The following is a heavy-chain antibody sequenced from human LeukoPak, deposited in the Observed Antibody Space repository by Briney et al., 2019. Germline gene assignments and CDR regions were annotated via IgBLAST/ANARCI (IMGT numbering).Heavy chain of an antibody. CDR1: GYTFTSYA. CDR2: INTNTGNP. CDR3: ARDNTAARRAHYYYYMDV. Sequence: GASVKVSCKASGYTFTSYAMNWVRQAPGQGLEWMGWINTNTGNPTYAQGFTGRFVFSLDTSVSTAYLQISSLKAEDTSVYYCARDNTAARRAHYYYYMDVWGKGTTVTVSS. D-gene: IGHD6-6*01. V-gene: IGHV7-4-1*02. J-gene: IGHJ6*03.